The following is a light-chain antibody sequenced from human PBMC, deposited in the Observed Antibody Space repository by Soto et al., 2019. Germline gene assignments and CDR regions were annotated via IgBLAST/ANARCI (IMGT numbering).Light chain of an antibody. CDR3: QQYFKSPWT. Sequence: EIVLTQSPATVSSLPVDIVTLSCMASQYINTRLAWYQHRPGQAPRLLIYQTSIRAAGIPDRFSGSGSGTDFALTISRLEPEDFAVYYCQQYFKSPWTFGQGTKVDIK. V-gene: IGKV3-20*01. CDR2: QTS. CDR1: QYINTR. J-gene: IGKJ1*01.